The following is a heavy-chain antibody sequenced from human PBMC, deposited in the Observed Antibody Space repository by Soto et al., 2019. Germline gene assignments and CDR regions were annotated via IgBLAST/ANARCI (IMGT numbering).Heavy chain of an antibody. V-gene: IGHV3-30-3*01. CDR2: ISYDGSNK. Sequence: ESGGGVVPPGRSLRLSCAASGFTFSSYAMHWVRQAPGKGLEWVAVISYDGSNKYYADSVKGRFTISRDNSKNTLYLQLNSLRAEATAVYYCARDKRDLRFLEWSYYFDYWGQGTLVTVSS. CDR3: ARDKRDLRFLEWSYYFDY. CDR1: GFTFSSYA. J-gene: IGHJ4*02. D-gene: IGHD3-3*01.